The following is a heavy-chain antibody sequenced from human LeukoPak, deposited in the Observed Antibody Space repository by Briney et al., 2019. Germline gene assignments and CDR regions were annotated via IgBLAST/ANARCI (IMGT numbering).Heavy chain of an antibody. CDR2: ISYDGGSE. D-gene: IGHD6-19*01. CDR1: GFTFSSYG. Sequence: GGSLRLSCAASGFTFSSYGMHWVRQAPGKGLQWVAVISYDGGSEYYADSVKGRFIISRDNSKNTLYLQVNSLRAEDTAVYYCAKDSDIAVAGTDDAFDLWGQGTIVTVSS. J-gene: IGHJ3*01. V-gene: IGHV3-30*18. CDR3: AKDSDIAVAGTDDAFDL.